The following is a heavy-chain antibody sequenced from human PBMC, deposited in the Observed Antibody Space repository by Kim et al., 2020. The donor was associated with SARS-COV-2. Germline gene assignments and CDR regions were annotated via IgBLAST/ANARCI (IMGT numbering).Heavy chain of an antibody. D-gene: IGHD6-13*01. Sequence: VKGRLTISRDNAKNSLYLQMNSLRAEDTAVYYCAGDGIAAAGDYYYYGMDVWGQGTTVTVSS. CDR3: AGDGIAAAGDYYYYGMDV. J-gene: IGHJ6*02. V-gene: IGHV3-11*05.